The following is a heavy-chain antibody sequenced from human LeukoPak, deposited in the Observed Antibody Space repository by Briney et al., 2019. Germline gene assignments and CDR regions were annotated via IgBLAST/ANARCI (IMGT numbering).Heavy chain of an antibody. CDR1: GGSIISDTYF. Sequence: SETLSLTCTVSGGSIISDTYFWTWIRQPAGKGLEWIGRVSTSGSTSYNPSLKGRVTMSVDTSKNQFSLKLSSVTAADTAVYYCARDIGSSWYAVWYDPWGQGTLVTVSS. J-gene: IGHJ5*02. V-gene: IGHV4-61*02. CDR3: ARDIGSSWYAVWYDP. D-gene: IGHD6-13*01. CDR2: VSTSGST.